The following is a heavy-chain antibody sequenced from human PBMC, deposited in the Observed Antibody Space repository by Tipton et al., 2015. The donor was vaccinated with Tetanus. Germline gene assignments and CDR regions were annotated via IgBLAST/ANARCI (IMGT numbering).Heavy chain of an antibody. D-gene: IGHD3-22*01. J-gene: IGHJ2*01. Sequence: QLVQSGAEVKKPGSSVKVSCKASGGTFSSYAISWVRQAPGQGLEWMGGIIPIFGTANYAQKFQGRVTITADESTSTAYMELSSLRSEDTAVYYCARARGAYYDSSGYYLYWYFDLWGRGTLVTVSS. CDR1: GGTFSSYA. CDR2: IIPIFGTA. V-gene: IGHV1-69*01. CDR3: ARARGAYYDSSGYYLYWYFDL.